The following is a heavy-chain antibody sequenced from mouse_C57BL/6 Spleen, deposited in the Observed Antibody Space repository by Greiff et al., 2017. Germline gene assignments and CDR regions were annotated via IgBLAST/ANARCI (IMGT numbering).Heavy chain of an antibody. D-gene: IGHD2-5*01. CDR2: IYPSDSET. J-gene: IGHJ1*03. Sequence: VQLQQSGAELAKPGSSVKLSCKASGYTFTSYWMDWVKQRPGQGLEWIGNIYPSDSETHYNQKFKDKATLTVDKSSSTAYMQLIILTSEDSAVYYCARSNSNYWYFDVWGTGTTVTVSS. CDR1: GYTFTSYW. V-gene: IGHV1-61*01. CDR3: ARSNSNYWYFDV.